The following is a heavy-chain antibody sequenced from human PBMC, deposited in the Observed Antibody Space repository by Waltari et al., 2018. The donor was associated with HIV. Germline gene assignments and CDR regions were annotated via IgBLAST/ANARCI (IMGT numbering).Heavy chain of an antibody. CDR3: TRNWNHDAFDI. V-gene: IGHV3-64*01. D-gene: IGHD1-1*01. J-gene: IGHJ3*02. CDR2: ITGDGGST. Sequence: EVQLVESGGGLVQPGGSLGLSCDASGFTFSSFSMHWVRQAPGKGLQYVSAITGDGGSTFYANSVKGRFTISRDNSKNTLYLQMGSLRADDMAVYYCTRNWNHDAFDIWGRGTMVTVSS. CDR1: GFTFSSFS.